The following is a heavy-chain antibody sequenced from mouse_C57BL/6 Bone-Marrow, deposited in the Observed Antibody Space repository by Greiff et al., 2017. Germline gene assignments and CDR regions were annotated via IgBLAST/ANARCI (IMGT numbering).Heavy chain of an antibody. V-gene: IGHV1-54*01. CDR2: INPGSGGT. CDR3: ARLIYYDYDYFDY. J-gene: IGHJ2*01. D-gene: IGHD2-4*01. Sequence: QVQLQQSGAELVRPGTSVKVSCKASGYAFTNYLLEWVKQRPGQGLEWIGVINPGSGGTNYNEKFKGKATLTADKSSSTAYMQLSSLTSEDSAVYFCARLIYYDYDYFDYWGQGTTLTVSS. CDR1: GYAFTNYL.